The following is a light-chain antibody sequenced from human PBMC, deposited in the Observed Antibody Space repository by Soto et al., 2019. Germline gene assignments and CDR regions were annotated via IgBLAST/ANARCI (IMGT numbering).Light chain of an antibody. Sequence: QSVLTQPASVSGSPGQSITISCTGTSSEVGGYNYVSWFQYHPGKAPKLMIYDVGNRPSGVSDRFSGSKSGNTASLTISGLQAEDEADYYCSSYRSTSIPYVFGAGTKVTVL. J-gene: IGLJ1*01. CDR3: SSYRSTSIPYV. CDR2: DVG. V-gene: IGLV2-14*03. CDR1: SSEVGGYNY.